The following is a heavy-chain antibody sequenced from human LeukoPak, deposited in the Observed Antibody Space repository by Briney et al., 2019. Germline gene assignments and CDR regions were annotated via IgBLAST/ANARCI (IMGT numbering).Heavy chain of an antibody. D-gene: IGHD6-19*01. CDR3: ARDWLRASSEFGY. CDR2: INPSGGST. CDR1: GYTFTSYY. V-gene: IGHV1-46*01. Sequence: ASVKVSCKASGYTFTSYYMHWVRQAPGQGLEWMGTINPSGGSTSHAQKFQGRVTMTRDTSTSTVYMGLSSLRSEDTAVYYCARDWLRASSEFGYWGQGTLVTVSS. J-gene: IGHJ4*02.